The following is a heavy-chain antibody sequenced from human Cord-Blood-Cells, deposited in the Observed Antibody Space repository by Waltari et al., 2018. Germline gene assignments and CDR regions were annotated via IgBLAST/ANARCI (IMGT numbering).Heavy chain of an antibody. V-gene: IGHV4-39*01. Sequence: QLQLQESGPGLVTPSETLSLTCTVSCGSIISRSYYWGWIRQPPGKGLEWIGSIYYSGSTYYNPSLKSRVTISVDTSKNQFSLKLSSVTAADTAVYYCAGFYYYGSGSYFDCWGQGTLVTVSS. CDR3: AGFYYYGSGSYFDC. D-gene: IGHD3-10*01. CDR1: CGSIISRSYY. J-gene: IGHJ4*02. CDR2: IYYSGST.